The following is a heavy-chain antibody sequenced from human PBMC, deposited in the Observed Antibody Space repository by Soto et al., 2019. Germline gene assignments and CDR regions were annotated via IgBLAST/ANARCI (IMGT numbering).Heavy chain of an antibody. D-gene: IGHD2-2*01. J-gene: IGHJ4*02. CDR1: GFTFSSYA. CDR3: AKDFRYCSSTSCYAIDY. Sequence: GGSLRLSCAASGFTFSSYAMSWVRQAPGKGLEWVSAISGSGGSTYYADSVKGRFTISRDNSKNTLYLQMNSLRAEDTAVYYCAKDFRYCSSTSCYAIDYWGQGTLVTVSS. V-gene: IGHV3-23*01. CDR2: ISGSGGST.